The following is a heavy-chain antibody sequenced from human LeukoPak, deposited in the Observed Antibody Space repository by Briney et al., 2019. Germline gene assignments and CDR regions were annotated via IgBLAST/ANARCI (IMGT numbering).Heavy chain of an antibody. Sequence: PGGSLRLSCGASTFIFGNYGMNWVRQTPRKGLEWVSHVGGDGVDTYYADSVKGRFTISRDNSKSTLYLQMNSLRAEDTATYYCAKDFVAANGVFDAFDIWGQGTVVTVSS. CDR2: VGGDGVDT. D-gene: IGHD1-1*01. V-gene: IGHV3-23*01. CDR3: AKDFVAANGVFDAFDI. J-gene: IGHJ3*02. CDR1: TFIFGNYG.